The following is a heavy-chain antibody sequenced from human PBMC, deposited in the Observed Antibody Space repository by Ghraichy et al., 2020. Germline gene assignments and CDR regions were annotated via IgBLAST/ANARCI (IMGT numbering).Heavy chain of an antibody. CDR1: GGSISSYY. J-gene: IGHJ4*02. CDR2: IYYSGST. D-gene: IGHD6-19*01. CDR3: ARAQEAAGDFDY. Sequence: SETLSLTCTVSGGSISSYYWSWIRQPPGKGLEWIGYIYYSGSTNYNPSLKSRVTISVDTSKNQFSLKLSSVTAADTAVYYCARAQEAAGDFDYWGQGTLVTVSS. V-gene: IGHV4-59*01.